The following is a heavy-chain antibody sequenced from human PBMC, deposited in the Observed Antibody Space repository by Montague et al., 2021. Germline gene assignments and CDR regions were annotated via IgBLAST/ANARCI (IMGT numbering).Heavy chain of an antibody. CDR1: GDSVSSTTTA. V-gene: IGHV6-1*01. CDR3: ARDHGLINAWAY. Sequence: CAIPGDSVSSTTTAWHWIRQSPSRGLEWLGRTYYRSRWYFDYAPSVKSRITIQPDTATNQFSLQVNSVTPEDTAVYFCARDHGLINAWAYWGQGTLVTVSS. D-gene: IGHD2-8*01. CDR2: TYYRSRWYF. J-gene: IGHJ4*02.